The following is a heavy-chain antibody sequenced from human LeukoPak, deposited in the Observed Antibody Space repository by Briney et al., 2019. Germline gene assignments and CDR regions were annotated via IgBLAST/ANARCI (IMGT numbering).Heavy chain of an antibody. CDR1: GYSFTSYW. D-gene: IGHD4-17*01. V-gene: IGHV5-51*01. CDR2: IYPGDSDT. J-gene: IGHJ4*02. Sequence: GESLKISCKGSGYSFTSYWIGRVRQVPGKGPEWRGIIYPGDSDTRYSPSFQGQVTISADKSISTAYLQWSSLKASDTPMYYCAREATVTGKYYFDYWGQGTLVTVSS. CDR3: AREATVTGKYYFDY.